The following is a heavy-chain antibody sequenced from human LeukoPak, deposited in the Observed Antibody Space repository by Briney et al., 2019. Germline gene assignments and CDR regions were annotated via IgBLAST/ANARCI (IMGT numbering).Heavy chain of an antibody. D-gene: IGHD4-11*01. J-gene: IGHJ4*02. CDR3: WGGNDYSNTIDY. CDR1: GFTFSSYS. V-gene: IGHV3-21*01. CDR2: ISSSSSYI. Sequence: PGGSLRLPCAASGFTFSSYSMNWVRQAPGKGLEWVSSISSSSSYIYYADSVKGRFTISRDNAKNSLYLQMNSLRAEDTAVYYCWGGNDYSNTIDYWGQGTLVTVSS.